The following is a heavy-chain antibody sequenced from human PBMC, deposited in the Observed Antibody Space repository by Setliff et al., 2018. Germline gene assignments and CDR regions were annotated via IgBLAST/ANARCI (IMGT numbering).Heavy chain of an antibody. J-gene: IGHJ6*03. D-gene: IGHD3-10*01. CDR2: INTNTGNP. V-gene: IGHV7-4-1*02. Sequence: ASVKVSCKASGYTFTNYAMTWMRQAPGQGLEYMGWINTNTGNPIYAQGFTGRFVFSLDTSASTAYLQISSLKSEDTAVYYCARGSRFGTIVYKGDYYMDVWGEGTTVTVSS. CDR3: ARGSRFGTIVYKGDYYMDV. CDR1: GYTFTNYA.